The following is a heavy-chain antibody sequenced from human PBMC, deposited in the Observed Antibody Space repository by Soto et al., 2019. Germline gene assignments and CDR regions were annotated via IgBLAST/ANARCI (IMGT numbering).Heavy chain of an antibody. CDR1: GFTFSSYA. CDR3: AKSPRDYYYYMDV. CDR2: ISGSGGST. J-gene: IGHJ6*03. V-gene: IGHV3-23*01. Sequence: GGSLRLSCAASGFTFSSYAMSWVRQAPGKGLEWVSAISGSGGSTYYADSVKGRFTISRDNSKTTLYLQMNSLRAEYTAVYYCAKSPRDYYYYMDVWGKGTTVTVSS.